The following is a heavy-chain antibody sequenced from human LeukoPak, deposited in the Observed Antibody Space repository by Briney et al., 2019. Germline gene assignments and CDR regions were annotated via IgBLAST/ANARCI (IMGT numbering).Heavy chain of an antibody. CDR1: GFTFSSYA. D-gene: IGHD5-18*01. CDR3: ARQDGGYSYGPFDC. J-gene: IGHJ4*02. Sequence: GGSLRLSCAASGFTFSSYAMSWVRQAPGKGLKWVSTINDNGDGTYYADSVKGRFTISRDNSYNTVSLQMNSLRDEDTGVYYCARQDGGYSYGPFDCWGQGTLVTVSS. V-gene: IGHV3-23*01. CDR2: INDNGDGT.